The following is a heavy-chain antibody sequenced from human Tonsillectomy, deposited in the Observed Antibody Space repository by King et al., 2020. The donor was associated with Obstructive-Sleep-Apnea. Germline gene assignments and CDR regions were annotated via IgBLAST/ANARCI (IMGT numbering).Heavy chain of an antibody. CDR3: AGRREQWLDNWFDP. CDR1: GYSLTSYW. D-gene: IGHD6-19*01. V-gene: IGHV5-51*01. J-gene: IGHJ5*02. Sequence: QLVQSGAEVKKPGESLKISCKGSGYSLTSYWIGWVRQMPGKGVEWMGIIYPGDSDTRYSPSYQGQVTIPADKSISTAYLQWSSLKASDTAMYYCAGRREQWLDNWFDPWGQGTLVTVSS. CDR2: IYPGDSDT.